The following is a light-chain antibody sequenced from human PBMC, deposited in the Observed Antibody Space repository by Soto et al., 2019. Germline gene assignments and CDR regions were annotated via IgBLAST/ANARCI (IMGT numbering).Light chain of an antibody. J-gene: IGKJ4*01. Sequence: DIPMTQSPSTLSASVGDRVTITCRASQSVSSWLAWYQQKPGKAPKLLIYDASSLGSGVPSRFSGSGSGTEFTLTISSLQPDDFATYYCQQYNSYSLLTFGGGTKVEIK. CDR3: QQYNSYSLLT. V-gene: IGKV1-5*01. CDR1: QSVSSW. CDR2: DAS.